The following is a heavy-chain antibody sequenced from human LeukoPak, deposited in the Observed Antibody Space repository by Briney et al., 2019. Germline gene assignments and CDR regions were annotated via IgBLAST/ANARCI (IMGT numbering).Heavy chain of an antibody. CDR2: IYYRGST. J-gene: IGHJ4*02. CDR3: ASGGPYYYGSGSYPH. CDR1: GGSVSSGSYY. D-gene: IGHD3-10*01. V-gene: IGHV4-61*01. Sequence: PSETLSLTCTVSGGSVSSGSYYWSWIRQPPGKGLEWIGYIYYRGSTNYNPSLKSRVTISVDTSKNQFSLKLSSVTAADTAVYYCASGGPYYYGSGSYPHWGQGTLVIVSS.